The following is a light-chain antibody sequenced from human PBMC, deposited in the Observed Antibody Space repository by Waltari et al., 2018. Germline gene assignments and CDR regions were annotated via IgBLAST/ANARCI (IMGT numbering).Light chain of an antibody. CDR3: QQFNTYPWT. CDR2: KAS. V-gene: IGKV1-5*03. Sequence: DIHMTQSPSTLSASVADRVTITCWASETISSWLAWYQQRPGKAPNLLIYKASRLGSGVPSRFSGSGSGTEFTLTISSLQPEDFATYYCQQFNTYPWTFGQGTKVDI. CDR1: ETISSW. J-gene: IGKJ1*01.